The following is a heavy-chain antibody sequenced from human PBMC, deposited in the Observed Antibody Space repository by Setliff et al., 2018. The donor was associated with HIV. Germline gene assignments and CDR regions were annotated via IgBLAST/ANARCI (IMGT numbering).Heavy chain of an antibody. D-gene: IGHD2-8*02. Sequence: PSETLSLTCAVSGASFVGDNHWSWIRQTPERGLEWISRISGDGTRTAYADSAKGRFTISRDNAANTLYLQVDGLRGEDSAVYYCVRDRIEGRTVFDTWGLGTLVTVSS. CDR3: VRDRIEGRTVFDT. CDR2: ISGDGTRT. J-gene: IGHJ4*02. V-gene: IGHV3-74*01. CDR1: GASFVGDN.